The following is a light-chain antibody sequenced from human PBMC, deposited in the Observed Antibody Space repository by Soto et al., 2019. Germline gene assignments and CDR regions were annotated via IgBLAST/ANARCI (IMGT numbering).Light chain of an antibody. CDR1: NSNIGTNT. CDR2: TNN. CDR3: AAWDDILGAYV. J-gene: IGLJ1*01. Sequence: QSVLTQPPSASATPGQRVTISCSGSNSNIGTNTVNWYQQLPGTAPRLLIYTNNQRPSGVPQRFSGSKTGTPASLAIGGLQSEDVADYYCAAWDDILGAYVFGTGTKATVL. V-gene: IGLV1-44*01.